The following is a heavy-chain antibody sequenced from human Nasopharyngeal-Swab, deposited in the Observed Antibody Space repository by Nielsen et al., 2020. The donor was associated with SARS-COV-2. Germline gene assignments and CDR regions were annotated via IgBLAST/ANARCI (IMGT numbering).Heavy chain of an antibody. J-gene: IGHJ1*01. D-gene: IGHD4-17*01. Sequence: WIRQPPGKGLEWVSYISSSSSTIYYADSVKGRFTTSRDNSKNTLYLQMNSLRAEDTAVYYCARGSLTTDYGDYSYFQHWGQGTLVTVSS. V-gene: IGHV3-48*01. CDR3: ARGSLTTDYGDYSYFQH. CDR2: ISSSSSTI.